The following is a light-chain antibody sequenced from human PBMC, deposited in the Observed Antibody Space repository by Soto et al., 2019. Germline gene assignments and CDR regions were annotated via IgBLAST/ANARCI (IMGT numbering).Light chain of an antibody. CDR2: GAS. J-gene: IGKJ1*01. CDR3: QQYNTWTWT. CDR1: QSVGTN. Sequence: EIVMTQSPATLSMSPGERATLSCRASQSVGTNVAWFQQKPGQPPRLLMYGASTWASGIPVRFSGSGSGTDFTLTISSLQSEDFAIYYCQQYNTWTWTFGQATKVEVK. V-gene: IGKV3-15*01.